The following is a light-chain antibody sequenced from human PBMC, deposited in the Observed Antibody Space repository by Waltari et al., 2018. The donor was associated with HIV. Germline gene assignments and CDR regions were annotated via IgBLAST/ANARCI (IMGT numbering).Light chain of an antibody. J-gene: IGLJ3*02. CDR1: SSNVGTYNL. CDR2: EVK. Sequence: HSALTQPASVSGSPGQSITISCTGTSSNVGTYNLVSWYQQHPGKAPKLLIDEVKRRPSGLSDRFAGSKSGNTASLTVSGLQAEDEAIYYCCSYAGSDTLVFGGGTSLTIL. CDR3: CSYAGSDTLV. V-gene: IGLV2-23*02.